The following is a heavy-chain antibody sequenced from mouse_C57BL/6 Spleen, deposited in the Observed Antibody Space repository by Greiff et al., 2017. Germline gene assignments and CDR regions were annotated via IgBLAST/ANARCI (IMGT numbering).Heavy chain of an antibody. CDR1: GYTFTSYW. J-gene: IGHJ3*01. D-gene: IGHD2-4*01. Sequence: QVQLQQPGAELVRPGTSVKLSCKASGYTFTSYWMHWVKQRPGQGLEWIGVIDPSDSYTNYNQKFKGKATLTVDTSSSTAYMQLSSLTSEDSAVYYCARRTIYYEYDGFAYWGQGTLVTVSA. CDR2: IDPSDSYT. V-gene: IGHV1-59*01. CDR3: ARRTIYYEYDGFAY.